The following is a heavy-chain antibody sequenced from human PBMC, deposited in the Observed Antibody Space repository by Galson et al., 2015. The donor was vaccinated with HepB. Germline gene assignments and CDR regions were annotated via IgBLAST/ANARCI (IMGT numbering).Heavy chain of an antibody. CDR2: IIPIFGTA. J-gene: IGHJ6*02. Sequence: SVKVSCKASGGTFSSYAISWVRQAPGQGLEWMGGIIPIFGTANYAQKFQGRVTITADESTSTAYMELSSLRSEDTAVYYCAGPTMIVVVTDYHYGMDVWGQGTTVTVSS. CDR3: AGPTMIVVVTDYHYGMDV. D-gene: IGHD3-22*01. V-gene: IGHV1-69*13. CDR1: GGTFSSYA.